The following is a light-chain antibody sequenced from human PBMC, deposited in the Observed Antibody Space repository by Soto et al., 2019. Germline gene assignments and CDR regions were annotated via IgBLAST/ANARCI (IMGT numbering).Light chain of an antibody. Sequence: DIQMTQSPATLSASVGDRVTITCRASQNIYTWLAWYQQKPGKAPKLLIYEASSLESGVPSRFSATVSGTEFSLTITSLQPEDFATYYCQQLFDSPITFGQGTRLEIK. J-gene: IGKJ5*01. CDR2: EAS. CDR1: QNIYTW. CDR3: QQLFDSPIT. V-gene: IGKV1-5*03.